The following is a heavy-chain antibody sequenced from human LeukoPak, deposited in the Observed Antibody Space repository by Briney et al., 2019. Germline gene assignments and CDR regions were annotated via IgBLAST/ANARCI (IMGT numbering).Heavy chain of an antibody. V-gene: IGHV5-51*01. D-gene: IGHD3-10*01. Sequence: GESLKISCKGSGYRFTSYWIAWARQMPGKGLGWMGIIYPGDSETRSRPSFEGQVTISADKSISTAYLQWSSLKASDTAMYYCARLAYYYGSGSYYFDYWGQGTLVTVSS. CDR3: ARLAYYYGSGSYYFDY. CDR2: IYPGDSET. J-gene: IGHJ4*02. CDR1: GYRFTSYW.